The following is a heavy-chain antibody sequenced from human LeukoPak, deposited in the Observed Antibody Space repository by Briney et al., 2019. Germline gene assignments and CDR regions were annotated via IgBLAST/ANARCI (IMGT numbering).Heavy chain of an antibody. CDR2: ISSSSSYI. CDR1: GFTFSSYS. Sequence: GGALRLSCAASGFTFSSYSMNGVRQAPGKGLEWVSSISSSSSYIYYADSVKGRFTISRDNAKNSLYLQMNSLRAEDTAVYYCARGSTIFGVVSNFDYWGQGTLVTVSS. J-gene: IGHJ4*02. D-gene: IGHD3-3*01. V-gene: IGHV3-21*01. CDR3: ARGSTIFGVVSNFDY.